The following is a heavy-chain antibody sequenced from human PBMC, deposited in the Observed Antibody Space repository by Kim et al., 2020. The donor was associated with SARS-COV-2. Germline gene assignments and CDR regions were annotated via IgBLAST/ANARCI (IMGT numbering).Heavy chain of an antibody. CDR2: IYYSGST. CDR3: ARESSMGLGWYFDL. CDR1: GGSISSGGYY. V-gene: IGHV4-31*03. D-gene: IGHD3-10*01. J-gene: IGHJ2*01. Sequence: SETLSLTCTVSGGSISSGGYYWSWIRQHPGKGLEWIWYIYYSGSTYYNPSLKSRVTISVDTSKNQFSLKLSSVTAADTSVYYCARESSMGLGWYFDLWGRGTLVTVSP.